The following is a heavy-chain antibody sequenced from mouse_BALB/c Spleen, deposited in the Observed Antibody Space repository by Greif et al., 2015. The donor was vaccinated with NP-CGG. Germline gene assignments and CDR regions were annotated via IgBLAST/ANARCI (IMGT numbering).Heavy chain of an antibody. CDR1: GFNIKDYY. V-gene: IGHV14-4*02. Sequence: EVKLQESGAELVRSGASVKLSCTASGFNIKDYYMHWVKQRPEQGLEWIGWIDPENGDTEYAPKFQGKATMTADTPSNTAYLQLSSLTSEDTAVYYCNGRVVATDAMDYWGQGTSVTVSS. CDR3: NGRVVATDAMDY. D-gene: IGHD1-1*01. J-gene: IGHJ4*01. CDR2: IDPENGDT.